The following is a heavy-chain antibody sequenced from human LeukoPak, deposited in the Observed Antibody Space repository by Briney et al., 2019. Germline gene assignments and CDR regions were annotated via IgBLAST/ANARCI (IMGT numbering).Heavy chain of an antibody. J-gene: IGHJ4*02. D-gene: IGHD4-17*01. V-gene: IGHV4-59*12. Sequence: KPSETLSLTCSVSGSSMNLYSWNWIRQSPGKGLEWIAYMYYSGTTNYNPSLENRAAISLDLSRHQFSLRLNSVTAADTAVYYCARLAANYGDYKIDYWGQGTLVTVSS. CDR3: ARLAANYGDYKIDY. CDR2: MYYSGTT. CDR1: GSSMNLYS.